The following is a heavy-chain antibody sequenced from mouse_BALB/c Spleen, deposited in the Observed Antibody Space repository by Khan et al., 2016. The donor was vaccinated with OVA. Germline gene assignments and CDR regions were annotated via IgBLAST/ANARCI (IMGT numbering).Heavy chain of an antibody. Sequence: QVQLQQSGAELARPGASVKMSCKASGYTFTSYSMHWIKQRPGRGLEWIGNINPSNTYTNYNQKFKDKATLTADKSSSTAYMQLSSLTSEDSAVYYCARDFHYYGSRGALDYWGQGTSVTVSS. CDR1: GYTFTSYS. J-gene: IGHJ4*01. CDR3: ARDFHYYGSRGALDY. CDR2: INPSNTYT. D-gene: IGHD1-1*01. V-gene: IGHV1-4*01.